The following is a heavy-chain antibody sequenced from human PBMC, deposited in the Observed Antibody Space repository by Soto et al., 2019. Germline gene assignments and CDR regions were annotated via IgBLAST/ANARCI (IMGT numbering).Heavy chain of an antibody. J-gene: IGHJ4*02. Sequence: SETLSLICTVSGGSISTYYWSWIRRPPGKGLEWIGYIYNSGSTHSNPSLQSRVTISVDTSKNQFSLKLNSVTAADTAVYYCARCFSGNYPSRPEEQYYFDSWGQGTLVTVSS. CDR3: ARCFSGNYPSRPEEQYYFDS. CDR2: IYNSGST. CDR1: GGSISTYY. D-gene: IGHD1-26*01. V-gene: IGHV4-59*01.